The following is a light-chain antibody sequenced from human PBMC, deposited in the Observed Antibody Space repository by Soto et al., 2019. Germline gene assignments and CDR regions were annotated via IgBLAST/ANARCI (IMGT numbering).Light chain of an antibody. Sequence: DIQMTQSPSSLSASVGDRVTITCQASQDISNYLNWYQQKPGKAPKLLIYAASNLETGVPSRFSGSGSGTDFTFTISCLQPDHIAAYYCQQYDNLPPVTLGPGTKVHIK. CDR2: AAS. CDR1: QDISNY. CDR3: QQYDNLPPVT. V-gene: IGKV1-33*01. J-gene: IGKJ3*01.